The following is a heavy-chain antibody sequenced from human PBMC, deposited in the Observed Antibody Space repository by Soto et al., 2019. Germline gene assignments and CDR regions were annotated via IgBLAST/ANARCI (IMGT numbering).Heavy chain of an antibody. Sequence: SVKVSCKASGSAYSSSAISWVRPAPGQGLEWMGGIIPIFGTANYAQKVQGRVTITADESTSTAYMERSRLRSEDTAVYYCARGYSYASPDYYYYGMDVWGQGTTVTVSS. CDR3: ARGYSYASPDYYYYGMDV. J-gene: IGHJ6*02. V-gene: IGHV1-69*13. CDR1: GSAYSSSA. CDR2: IIPIFGTA. D-gene: IGHD5-18*01.